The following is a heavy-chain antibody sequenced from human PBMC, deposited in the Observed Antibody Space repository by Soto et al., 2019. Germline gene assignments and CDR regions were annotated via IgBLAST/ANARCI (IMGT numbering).Heavy chain of an antibody. Sequence: QVQLVQSGAEVKMPGASVKVSCKASGYTFTFYHIHWVRQAPGQGLEWMGIINPAGPTTTYAQKFQGSGTMSRDTSTNTVYMELRSLRSEDTGVYYCASGQACHFAMDVWGQGTAVTVSS. CDR2: INPAGPTT. J-gene: IGHJ6*02. CDR3: ASGQACHFAMDV. V-gene: IGHV1-46*01. CDR1: GYTFTFYH.